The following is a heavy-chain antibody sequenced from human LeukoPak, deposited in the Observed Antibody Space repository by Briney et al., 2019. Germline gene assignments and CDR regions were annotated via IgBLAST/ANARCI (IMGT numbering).Heavy chain of an antibody. J-gene: IGHJ3*02. D-gene: IGHD2-2*01. CDR1: GGSFSGYY. Sequence: SETLSLTCAVYGGSFSGYYWSWIRQPPGKGLEWIGEINHSGSTNYNPSLKSRVTISVDTSKNQFSLKLSSVTAADTAVHYCAREVGEGYCSSTSCLDAFDIWGQGTMVTVSS. CDR2: INHSGST. CDR3: AREVGEGYCSSTSCLDAFDI. V-gene: IGHV4-34*01.